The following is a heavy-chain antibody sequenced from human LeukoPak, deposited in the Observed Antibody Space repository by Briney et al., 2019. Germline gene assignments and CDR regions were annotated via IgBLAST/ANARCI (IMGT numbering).Heavy chain of an antibody. CDR2: INPNSGGT. CDR3: ASGSGSYYTNNWFDP. V-gene: IGHV1-2*02. CDR1: GYTLTGYY. D-gene: IGHD3-10*01. Sequence: ASVKVSCKASGYTLTGYYMHWVRQAPGQGLEWMGWINPNSGGTNYAQKFQGRVTMTRDTSISTAYMELSRLRSDDTAVYYCASGSGSYYTNNWFDPWGQGTLVTVSS. J-gene: IGHJ5*02.